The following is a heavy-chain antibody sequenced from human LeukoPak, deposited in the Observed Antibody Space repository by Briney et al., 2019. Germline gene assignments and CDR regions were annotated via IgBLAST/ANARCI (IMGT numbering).Heavy chain of an antibody. CDR1: GRSISSHY. D-gene: IGHD1-26*01. CDR2: IYYSGSS. Sequence: SETLSLTCTVSGRSISSHYWSWLRQPPGKRLEGMGYIYYSGSSNYNPTLKRRVTISVDTSKNQFSLKLSSVTAADTAVYYCARGVRIVGATIEYFDYWGQGTLVTVSS. CDR3: ARGVRIVGATIEYFDY. V-gene: IGHV4-59*11. J-gene: IGHJ4*02.